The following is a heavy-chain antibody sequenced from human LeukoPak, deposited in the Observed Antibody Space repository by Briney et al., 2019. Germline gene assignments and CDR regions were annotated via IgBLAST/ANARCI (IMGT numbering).Heavy chain of an antibody. Sequence: SETLSLTCTVSGGSISSHYWSWIRQPPGKGLEWIGYIYYSGSTNYNPSLKSRVTISVDTSKNQFSLKLSSVTAADTAVYYCARDSSSWYSGYYYYGMDVWGQGTTVTVSS. CDR3: ARDSSSWYSGYYYYGMDV. CDR1: GGSISSHY. CDR2: IYYSGST. J-gene: IGHJ6*02. V-gene: IGHV4-59*11. D-gene: IGHD6-13*01.